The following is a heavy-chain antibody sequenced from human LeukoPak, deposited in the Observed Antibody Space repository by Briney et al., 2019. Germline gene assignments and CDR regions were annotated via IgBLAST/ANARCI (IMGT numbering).Heavy chain of an antibody. D-gene: IGHD2-15*01. V-gene: IGHV3-23*01. CDR2: ISGSGGST. CDR1: GFTFSSYA. J-gene: IGHJ5*02. Sequence: GGSLRLSCAASGFTFSSYAMSWVCQAPGKGLEWVSAISGSGGSTYYADSVKGRFTISRDNSKNTLYLQMNSLRAEDTAVYYCAKTWSVVVAATPFDPWGQGTLVTVSS. CDR3: AKTWSVVVAATPFDP.